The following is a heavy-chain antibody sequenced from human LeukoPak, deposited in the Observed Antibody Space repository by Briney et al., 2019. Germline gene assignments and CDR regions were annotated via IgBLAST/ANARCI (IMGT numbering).Heavy chain of an antibody. D-gene: IGHD3-3*01. J-gene: IGHJ6*02. CDR2: MNPNSGNT. CDR3: ARKLEYYDFWSGYYAYGMDV. CDR1: GYTFTSYD. Sequence: ASVKVSCKASGYTFTSYDINWVRQATGQGLEWTGWMNPNSGNTGYAQKFQGRVTMARNTSISTAYMELSSLRSEDTAVYYCARKLEYYDFWSGYYAYGMDVWGQGTTVTVSS. V-gene: IGHV1-8*01.